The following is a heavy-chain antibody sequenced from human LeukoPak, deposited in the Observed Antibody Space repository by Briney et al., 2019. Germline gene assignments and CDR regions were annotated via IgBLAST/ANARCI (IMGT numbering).Heavy chain of an antibody. CDR1: GFTFTSSV. D-gene: IGHD3-10*01. CDR2: IVVGSGNT. V-gene: IGHV1-58*01. Sequence: GASVKVSCKASGFTFTSSVVQWVRQAGGQRLEWMGWIVVGSGNTNYAQKFQERVTITRDMSTSTAYMELSSLRFEDTAVYYCAADRAGSYLRFVYWGQGTPVTVSS. J-gene: IGHJ4*02. CDR3: AADRAGSYLRFVY.